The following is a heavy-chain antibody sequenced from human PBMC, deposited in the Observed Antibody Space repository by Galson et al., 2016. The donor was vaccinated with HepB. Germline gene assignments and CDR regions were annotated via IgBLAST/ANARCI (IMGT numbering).Heavy chain of an antibody. J-gene: IGHJ2*01. CDR1: GYTFGSYG. Sequence: SVKVSCKAEGYTFGSYGVTWVRQAPGQGLEWMGWISGHNGDRKYAQMFQDRLTMTTDTSTGTAYMELRNLRSDDTAVYYCARVGCRGSSCYEYLYFDMWGRGTLVSVSS. CDR3: ARVGCRGSSCYEYLYFDM. CDR2: ISGHNGDR. V-gene: IGHV1-18*01. D-gene: IGHD2-2*01.